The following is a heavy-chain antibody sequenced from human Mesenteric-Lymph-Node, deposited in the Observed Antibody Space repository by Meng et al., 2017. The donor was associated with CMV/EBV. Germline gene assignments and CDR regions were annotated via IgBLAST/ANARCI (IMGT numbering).Heavy chain of an antibody. CDR1: GGSVSSGSYY. CDR3: ARRSSLYYGMDV. CDR2: IYYSGST. J-gene: IGHJ6*02. Sequence: ESLKISCTVSGGSVSSGSYYWSWIRQPPGKGLEWIGYIYYSGSTNYNPSLKSRVTISVDTSKNQFSLKLSSVTAADTAVYYCARRSSLYYGMDVWGQGTTVTVSS. D-gene: IGHD6-6*01. V-gene: IGHV4-61*01.